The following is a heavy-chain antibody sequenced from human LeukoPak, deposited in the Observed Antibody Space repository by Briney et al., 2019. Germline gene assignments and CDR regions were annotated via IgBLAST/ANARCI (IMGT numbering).Heavy chain of an antibody. CDR2: INPSGGST. J-gene: IGHJ4*02. CDR3: ARGPYRYFDY. D-gene: IGHD5-18*01. V-gene: IGHV1-46*01. CDR1: GGTFSTYA. Sequence: ASVKVSCKASGGTFSTYAVSWVRQAPGQGLEWMGIINPSGGSTTYTQKFQGRVTVTGDTSTSTVYMELSSLRSEDTAVYYCARGPYRYFDYWGQGTLVTVSS.